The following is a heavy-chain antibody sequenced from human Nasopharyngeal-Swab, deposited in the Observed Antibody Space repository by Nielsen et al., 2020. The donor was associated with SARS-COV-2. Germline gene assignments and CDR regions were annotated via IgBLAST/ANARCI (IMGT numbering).Heavy chain of an antibody. D-gene: IGHD2-2*02. J-gene: IGHJ1*01. CDR1: GFTFSTYA. V-gene: IGHV3-30-3*01. Sequence: GGSLRLSCAASGFTFSTYAMHWVRQAPGQGLEWVAVISYDGGNKNYADSVKGRFTISRDNPKKTLYLQMNSLRAEDTAVYYCARDPFRDCSSTSCYTGYFQHWGQGTLVTVSS. CDR2: ISYDGGNK. CDR3: ARDPFRDCSSTSCYTGYFQH.